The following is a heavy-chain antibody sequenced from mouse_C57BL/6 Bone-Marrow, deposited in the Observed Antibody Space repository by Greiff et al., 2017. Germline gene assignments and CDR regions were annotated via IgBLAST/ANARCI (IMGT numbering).Heavy chain of an antibody. V-gene: IGHV1-69*01. CDR3: ARESSSPDAMDY. J-gene: IGHJ4*01. D-gene: IGHD1-1*01. Sequence: VQLQQSGAELVMPGASVKLSCKASGYTFTSYWMHWVKQRPGQGLEWIGEIDPSDSYTNYNQKFKGKSTLTVDKSSSTAYMQLSSLTSEDSADYYCARESSSPDAMDYWGQGTSVTVSS. CDR2: IDPSDSYT. CDR1: GYTFTSYW.